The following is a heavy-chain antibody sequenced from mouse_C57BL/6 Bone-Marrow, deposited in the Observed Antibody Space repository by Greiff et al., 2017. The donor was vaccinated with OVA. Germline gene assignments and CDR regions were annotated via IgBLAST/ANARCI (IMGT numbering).Heavy chain of an antibody. J-gene: IGHJ3*01. CDR3: VTQGYYDYARFAY. CDR1: GYSFTDYN. D-gene: IGHD2-4*01. Sequence: EVQLQQSGPELVKPGASVKISCKASGYSFTDYNMNWVKQSNGKSLEWIGVINPNYGTTSYNQKFKGKATLTVDQSSSTAYMQLNSLTSEDSAVYYCVTQGYYDYARFAYWGQGTLVTVSA. CDR2: INPNYGTT. V-gene: IGHV1-39*01.